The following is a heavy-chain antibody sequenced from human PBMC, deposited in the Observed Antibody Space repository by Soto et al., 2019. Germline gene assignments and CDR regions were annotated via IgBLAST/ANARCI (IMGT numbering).Heavy chain of an antibody. CDR2: TYYRSKWYN. J-gene: IGHJ4*02. Sequence: PSQTLSLTCAISRDSVSSNSAAWNWIRQSPSRGLEWVGRTYYRSKWYNDYAVSVKSRITLNTDTSKNQFSLQLNSVTPEDTAVYDCARGPQGLDPFDYWGQGTLVTVSS. D-gene: IGHD3-3*01. CDR3: ARGPQGLDPFDY. CDR1: RDSVSSNSAA. V-gene: IGHV6-1*01.